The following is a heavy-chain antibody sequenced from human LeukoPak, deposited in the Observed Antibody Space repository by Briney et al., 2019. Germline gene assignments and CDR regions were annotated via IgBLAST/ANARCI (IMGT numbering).Heavy chain of an antibody. CDR3: AHWAGYASGWSGPFDN. Sequence: GASVKVSCKASGYTFTGHYMHWVRQAPGQRLGWMGWIDPKSGGTNYAQKFQGRVTMTRDTSISTGYMELSRLTSDDTAVYYCAHWAGYASGWSGPFDNWGQGTLVTVSS. J-gene: IGHJ4*02. V-gene: IGHV1-2*02. CDR1: GYTFTGHY. D-gene: IGHD6-19*01. CDR2: IDPKSGGT.